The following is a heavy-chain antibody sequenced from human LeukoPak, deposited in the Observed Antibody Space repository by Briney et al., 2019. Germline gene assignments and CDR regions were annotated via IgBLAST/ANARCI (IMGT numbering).Heavy chain of an antibody. D-gene: IGHD6-19*01. CDR1: GYTFTGYY. CDR2: INPNSGGT. Sequence: GASVKVSCKASGYTFTGYYMHWVRQAPGQGLEWMGWINPNSGGTNYAQKFQGRVTMTMDTSISTAYMELSRLRSDDTAVYYCARLFSSGWPFDYWGQGTLVTVSS. J-gene: IGHJ4*02. CDR3: ARLFSSGWPFDY. V-gene: IGHV1-2*02.